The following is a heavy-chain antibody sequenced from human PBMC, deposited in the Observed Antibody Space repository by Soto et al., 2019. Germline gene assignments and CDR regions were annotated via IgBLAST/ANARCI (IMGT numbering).Heavy chain of an antibody. D-gene: IGHD1-1*01. V-gene: IGHV3-74*01. CDR1: GLTFCSSW. CDR3: ARLSLEHDY. J-gene: IGHJ4*02. Sequence: RLSGAPCGLTFCSSWMQWVRQATGKGLVWVSRINSDGSSTSYADSVKGRFTISRDNAKNTLYLQMNSLRAEDTAVYYCARLSLEHDYWGQGTLVTVSS. CDR2: INSDGSST.